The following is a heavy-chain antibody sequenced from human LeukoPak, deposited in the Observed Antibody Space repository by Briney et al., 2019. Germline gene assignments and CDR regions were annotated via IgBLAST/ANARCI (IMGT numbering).Heavy chain of an antibody. CDR2: INPTGGST. D-gene: IGHD3-10*01. CDR3: ARENMVRGAPHFDY. V-gene: IGHV1-46*01. Sequence: ASVKVSCKASGYTFTSYYMHWVRQAPGQGLEWMGLINPTGGSTGYAQKFQGRVTMTRDMSTSTAYMELSSLRSEDTAVYYCARENMVRGAPHFDYWGQGTLVTVSS. J-gene: IGHJ4*02. CDR1: GYTFTSYY.